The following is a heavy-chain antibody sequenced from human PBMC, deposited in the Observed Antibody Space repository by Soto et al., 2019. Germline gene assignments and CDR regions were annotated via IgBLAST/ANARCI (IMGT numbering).Heavy chain of an antibody. J-gene: IGHJ6*02. CDR1: GGTFSSYA. Sequence: QVQLVQPGAEVKKPGSSVKVSCKASGGTFSSYAISWVRQAPGQGLEWMGGIIPIFGTANYAQKFQGRVTITADESTSTAYMELSSLRSEDTAVYYCARRRGYSYSLPPYYYYGMDVWGQGTTVTVSS. D-gene: IGHD5-18*01. CDR3: ARRRGYSYSLPPYYYYGMDV. V-gene: IGHV1-69*01. CDR2: IIPIFGTA.